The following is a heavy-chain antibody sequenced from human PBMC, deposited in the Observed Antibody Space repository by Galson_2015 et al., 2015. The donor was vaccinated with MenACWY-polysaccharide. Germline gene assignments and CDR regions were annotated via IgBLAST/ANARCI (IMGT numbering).Heavy chain of an antibody. CDR3: TRVCIPATVVAFDI. CDR2: IRSKAHGGTT. CDR1: GFTFGDYA. D-gene: IGHD6-13*01. Sequence: SLRLSCAASGFTFGDYAMSWVRQAPGKGLEWVGFIRSKAHGGTTEYGTSVKGRFTISRDDSKSSAYLQLNSLKTEDTAVYYCTRVCIPATVVAFDIWGQGTMVTVSS. V-gene: IGHV3-49*04. J-gene: IGHJ3*02.